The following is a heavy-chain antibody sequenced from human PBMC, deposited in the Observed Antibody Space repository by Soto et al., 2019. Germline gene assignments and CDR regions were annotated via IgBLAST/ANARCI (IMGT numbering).Heavy chain of an antibody. CDR2: IKPDGSRT. V-gene: IGHV3-7*01. CDR1: GFTFSSHW. CDR3: ARDPVRGDGYTLDY. J-gene: IGHJ4*02. Sequence: GGSLRLSCAASGFTFSSHWMSWVRQAPGKGLEWVANIKPDGSRTNYVDSVKGRFTISRDNAKTSLYLQVNSLRAEDSAVYYRARDPVRGDGYTLDYWGQGALVTVSS. D-gene: IGHD3-10*01.